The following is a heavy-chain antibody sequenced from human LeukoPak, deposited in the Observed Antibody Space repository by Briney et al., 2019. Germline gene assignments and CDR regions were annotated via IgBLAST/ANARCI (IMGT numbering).Heavy chain of an antibody. CDR1: GYTFAGYF. Sequence: GASVKVSCKASGYTFAGYFMHWVRQAPGQGLEWMRWINPNNGGTNYAQKFQVRVTMTGYTSISTAYMELSRLTSDDTALYYCARGHILVPAGAFDHWGQGTVVTVSS. J-gene: IGHJ3*01. CDR2: INPNNGGT. D-gene: IGHD2-21*01. CDR3: ARGHILVPAGAFDH. V-gene: IGHV1-2*02.